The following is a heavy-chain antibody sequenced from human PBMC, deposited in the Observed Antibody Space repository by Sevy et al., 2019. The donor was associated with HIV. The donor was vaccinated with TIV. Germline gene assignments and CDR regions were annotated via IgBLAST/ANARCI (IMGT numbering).Heavy chain of an antibody. J-gene: IGHJ5*02. Sequence: GGYLRLSCVASGFNFRNFWMSWVRQAPGKGLECVADIKQDGSEAYYVDSVKGRFTISRDNAKNSLYLQMNSLRDEDTGMYFCVRDKEVGASILDAWGQGTPVTVSS. V-gene: IGHV3-7*03. CDR3: VRDKEVGASILDA. CDR1: GFNFRNFW. D-gene: IGHD1-26*01. CDR2: IKQDGSEA.